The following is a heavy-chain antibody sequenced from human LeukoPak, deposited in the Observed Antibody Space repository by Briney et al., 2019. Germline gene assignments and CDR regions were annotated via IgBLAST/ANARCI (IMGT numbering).Heavy chain of an antibody. V-gene: IGHV1-2*02. CDR3: ARGPSSGALDF. J-gene: IGHJ3*01. CDR1: GYIFTVYY. Sequence: ASVKVSCKASGYIFTVYYMHWLRQAPGQGLEWMGWINPHNGATGYAHKLQGRVTMTRDTSINTAYMELSGLTSDDTAVYFCARGPSSGALDFWGQGTMVTVSS. D-gene: IGHD6-6*01. CDR2: INPHNGAT.